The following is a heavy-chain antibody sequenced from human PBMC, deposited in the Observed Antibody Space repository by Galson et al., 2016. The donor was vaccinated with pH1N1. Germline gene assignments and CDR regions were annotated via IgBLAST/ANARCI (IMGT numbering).Heavy chain of an antibody. CDR1: GFSLSSFW. CDR2: INQDGSVK. CDR3: ARAIAQGDSY. D-gene: IGHD2-21*01. J-gene: IGHJ4*02. V-gene: IGHV3-7*01. Sequence: SLRLSCAASGFSLSSFWMTWVRQAPGKGLEWVANINQDGSVKYYVDSVKGRFTISRDSAKTSLYLQMYSLRAEDTAIYYCARAIAQGDSYWGQGTLVTVSS.